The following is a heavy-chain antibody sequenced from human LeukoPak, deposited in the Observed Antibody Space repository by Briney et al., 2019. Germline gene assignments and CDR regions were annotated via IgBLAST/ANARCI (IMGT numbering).Heavy chain of an antibody. CDR1: GYTLTAYY. CDR3: ARSYMFWSGPTYYFDY. J-gene: IGHJ4*02. D-gene: IGHD3-3*01. CDR2: INPDSGDT. V-gene: IGHV1-2*02. Sequence: ASVKVSCKASGYTLTAYYLHWVRQAPGQGLQWMGWINPDSGDTAYAQSFQGRITMTRDTSINTAYMEVKRLRSDDTAVYYCARSYMFWSGPTYYFDYWGQGTLVSVSS.